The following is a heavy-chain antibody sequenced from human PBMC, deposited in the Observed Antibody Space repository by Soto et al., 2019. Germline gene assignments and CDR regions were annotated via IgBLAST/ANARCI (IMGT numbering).Heavy chain of an antibody. V-gene: IGHV3-23*01. D-gene: IGHD1-1*01. J-gene: IGHJ3*02. Sequence: GSLRLSCAASGFTFSSYAMSWVRQAPGKGLEWVSAISGSGGSTYYADSVKGRFTISRDNSKNTLYLQMNSLRAEDTAVYYCAKGPSVRRAFDIWGQGTMVTVSS. CDR2: ISGSGGST. CDR1: GFTFSSYA. CDR3: AKGPSVRRAFDI.